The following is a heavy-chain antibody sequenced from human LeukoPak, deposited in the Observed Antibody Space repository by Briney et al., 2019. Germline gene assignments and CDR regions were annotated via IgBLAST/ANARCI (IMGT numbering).Heavy chain of an antibody. J-gene: IGHJ4*02. V-gene: IGHV4-39*01. CDR3: RSGSYYRYPLRDY. Sequence: SETLSLTCTVSGGSISSSSYYWGWIRQPPGKGLEWIGSIYYSGSTYYNPSLKSRVTISVDTSKNQFSLKLSSVTAADTAVYYCRSGSYYRYPLRDYWGQGTLVTVSS. CDR2: IYYSGST. CDR1: GGSISSSSYY. D-gene: IGHD1-26*01.